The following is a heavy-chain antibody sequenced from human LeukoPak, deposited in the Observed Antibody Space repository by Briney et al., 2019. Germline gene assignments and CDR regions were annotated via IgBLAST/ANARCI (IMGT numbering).Heavy chain of an antibody. V-gene: IGHV3-30*02. CDR3: ARGNYYDSSGYYYYYYYMDV. CDR2: IQYDGSKK. J-gene: IGHJ6*03. CDR1: GFTFSSNG. D-gene: IGHD3-22*01. Sequence: GGSLRLSCVASGFTFSSNGMHWVRQAPGKGLEWVTFIQYDGSKKYYADSVRGRFTISRDNSKNTLYLEMNSLRAEDTAVYYCARGNYYDSSGYYYYYYYMDVWGKGTTVTVSS.